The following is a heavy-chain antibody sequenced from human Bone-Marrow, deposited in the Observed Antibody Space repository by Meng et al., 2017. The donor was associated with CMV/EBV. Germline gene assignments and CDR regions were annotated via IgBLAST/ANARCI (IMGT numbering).Heavy chain of an antibody. V-gene: IGHV1-69*02. CDR2: IIPILGIA. CDR1: GGTFSSYT. D-gene: IGHD5-18*01. J-gene: IGHJ6*02. Sequence: SVKVSCKASGGTFSSYTISWVRQAPGQGLEWMGRIIPILGIANYAQKFQGRVTITADKSTSTAYMELSSLRSEDTAVYYCARYADGKQLWLIDYYYYGMDVWGQGTTVTVSS. CDR3: ARYADGKQLWLIDYYYYGMDV.